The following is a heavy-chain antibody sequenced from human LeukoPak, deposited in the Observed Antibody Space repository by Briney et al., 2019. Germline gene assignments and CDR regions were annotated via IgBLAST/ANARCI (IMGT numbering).Heavy chain of an antibody. J-gene: IGHJ6*03. V-gene: IGHV3-23*01. CDR3: AKSGSSGYYYMDV. Sequence: QPGGSLTLSCAASGFTFSSYAMSWVRQAPGKGLEWVSTLSGSGASTSYADSVKGRFTISRDNSKNTLYLQMNSLRAEDTAVYYCAKSGSSGYYYMDVWGKGTTVTVSS. CDR1: GFTFSSYA. CDR2: LSGSGAST. D-gene: IGHD6-6*01.